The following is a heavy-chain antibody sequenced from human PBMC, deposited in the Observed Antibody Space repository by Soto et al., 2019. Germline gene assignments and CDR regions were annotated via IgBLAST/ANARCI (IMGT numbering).Heavy chain of an antibody. V-gene: IGHV3-33*01. J-gene: IGHJ3*02. CDR2: IWYDGSNK. D-gene: IGHD3-22*01. CDR1: GFTFSSYG. CDR3: AREEYYDSSGMGDAFDI. Sequence: GGSLRLSCAASGFTFSSYGMHWVRQAPGKGLEWVAVIWYDGSNKYYADPVKGRFTISRDNSKNTLYLQMNSLRAEDTAVYYCAREEYYDSSGMGDAFDIWGQGTMVTVSS.